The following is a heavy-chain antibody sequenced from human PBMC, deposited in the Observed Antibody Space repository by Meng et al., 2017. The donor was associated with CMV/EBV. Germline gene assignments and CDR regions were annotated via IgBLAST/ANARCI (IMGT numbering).Heavy chain of an antibody. V-gene: IGHV5-51*01. D-gene: IGHD3-22*01. CDR3: ATTLDYYDSIGYPLYYYYGMEV. CDR2: SYPGDSDT. J-gene: IGHJ6*02. CDR1: GSSFTSYC. Sequence: GGSLRLSCKGSGSSFTSYCIGWVRQMPGKGLEWMGISYPGDSDTRYSTSFQGQVTISADKSISTAYLQWSSLKASDTAMYYCATTLDYYDSIGYPLYYYYGMEVWGQGTTVTVSS.